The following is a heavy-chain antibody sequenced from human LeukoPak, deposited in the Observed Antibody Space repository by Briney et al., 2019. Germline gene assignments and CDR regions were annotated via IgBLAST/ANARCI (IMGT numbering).Heavy chain of an antibody. CDR2: ISGNGGST. D-gene: IGHD3-3*02. CDR3: ARTFFTSHYFDY. V-gene: IGHV3-64*01. J-gene: IGHJ4*02. Sequence: GSLRLSCAASGFTFNNYAMHWVRQAPGKGLEYVSGISGNGGSTHYANSVKGRFTISRDNSKNTLCLQMGSLRAEDMAVYYCARTFFTSHYFDYWGQGTLVTVSS. CDR1: GFTFNNYA.